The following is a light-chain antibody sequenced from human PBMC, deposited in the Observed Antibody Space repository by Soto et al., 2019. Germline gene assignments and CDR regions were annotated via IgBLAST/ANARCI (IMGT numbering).Light chain of an antibody. CDR2: GNS. CDR3: QSYDNSLTGWV. V-gene: IGLV1-40*01. J-gene: IGLJ3*02. CDR1: SSNIGAGYD. Sequence: QSVLTQPPSVSGAPGQRVTISCTGSSSNIGAGYDVHWYQQLPGTAPKLLIYGNSDRPSGVPDRVSGSKSGTSASLAITGLQAEDEADYYCQSYDNSLTGWVFGGGTKLTVL.